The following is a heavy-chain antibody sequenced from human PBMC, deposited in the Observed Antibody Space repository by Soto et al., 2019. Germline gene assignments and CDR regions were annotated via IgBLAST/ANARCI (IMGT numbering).Heavy chain of an antibody. J-gene: IGHJ4*02. D-gene: IGHD3-22*01. CDR1: GFTFSSYS. CDR2: ISSSSSYI. V-gene: IGHV3-21*01. CDR3: ARDPPYYYDSSGYYGSY. Sequence: GGSLRLSCAASGFTFSSYSMNWVRQAPGKGLEWVSSISSSSSYIYYADSVKGRFTISRDNAKNSLYLQMNSLRAEDTAVYYCARDPPYYYDSSGYYGSYWGQGTLVTVSS.